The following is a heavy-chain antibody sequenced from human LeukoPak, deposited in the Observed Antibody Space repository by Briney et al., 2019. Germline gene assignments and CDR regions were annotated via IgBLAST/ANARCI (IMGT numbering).Heavy chain of an antibody. J-gene: IGHJ5*02. CDR2: IFNGGRT. V-gene: IGHV4-39*01. CDR3: ANLISPGWFDP. Sequence: SETLSLTCTVSGDSIISSTYYWGWIRQPPGKGLEWIGSIFNGGRTYYNPSLKSRVTISLDTSKNQFSLKLSSVTAADTAVYYCANLISPGWFDPWARESWSPSPQ. CDR1: GDSIISSTYY.